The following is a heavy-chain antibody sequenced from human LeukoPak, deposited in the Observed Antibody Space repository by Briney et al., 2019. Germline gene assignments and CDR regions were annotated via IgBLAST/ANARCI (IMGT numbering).Heavy chain of an antibody. CDR3: AREVQLERPHMDV. J-gene: IGHJ6*03. Sequence: PGGSLRLSCAASQFTLGDYYMTWVRQAPGKGLEWVSYISATGGTIYYADSVKGRFTISRDNSKNSLYLQMNSLRAEDTAVYYCAREVQLERPHMDVWGKGTTVTVSS. CDR2: ISATGGTI. D-gene: IGHD1-1*01. V-gene: IGHV3-11*04. CDR1: QFTLGDYY.